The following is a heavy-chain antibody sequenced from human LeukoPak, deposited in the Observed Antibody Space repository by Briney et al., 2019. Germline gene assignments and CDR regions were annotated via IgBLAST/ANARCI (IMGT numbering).Heavy chain of an antibody. J-gene: IGHJ4*02. D-gene: IGHD2-21*02. CDR3: ARSGPQAPDCYHY. Sequence: GGSLRLSCTASGFTFSTYWMTWVRQAPGKGLEWVASINQDENHRHYVPSARGRFTISRDNAKNSLLLQMDSLTAEDTAIYYCARSGPQAPDCYHYWGQGTQVTVSS. V-gene: IGHV3-7*03. CDR1: GFTFSTYW. CDR2: INQDENHR.